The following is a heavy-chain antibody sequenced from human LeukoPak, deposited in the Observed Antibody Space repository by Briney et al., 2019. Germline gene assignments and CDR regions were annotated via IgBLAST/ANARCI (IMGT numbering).Heavy chain of an antibody. D-gene: IGHD3-3*01. CDR2: MNPNSGNT. J-gene: IGHJ6*02. Sequence: ASVKVSCKASGYTFTSYDINWVRQATGQGLEWMGWMNPNSGNTGYAQKFQGRVTMTRNTSISTAYKELSSLRSEDTAVYYCARGGSLYDDFWSGYYYYYYGMDVWGQGTTVTVSS. CDR3: ARGGSLYDDFWSGYYYYYYGMDV. V-gene: IGHV1-8*01. CDR1: GYTFTSYD.